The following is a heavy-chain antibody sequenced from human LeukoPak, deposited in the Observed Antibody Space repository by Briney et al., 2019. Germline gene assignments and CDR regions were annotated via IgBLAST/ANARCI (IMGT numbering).Heavy chain of an antibody. J-gene: IGHJ4*02. CDR3: ARVSEYYDSSGYPGYFDY. D-gene: IGHD3-22*01. CDR1: GGPFSGYY. V-gene: IGHV4-34*01. Sequence: SETLSLTCAVYGGPFSGYYWSWVRQPPGKGLEWIGEINHSGNTNYTPSLKSRVTISVDTSKNQFSLKLSSVTAADTAVYYCARVSEYYDSSGYPGYFDYWGQGTLVTVSS. CDR2: INHSGNT.